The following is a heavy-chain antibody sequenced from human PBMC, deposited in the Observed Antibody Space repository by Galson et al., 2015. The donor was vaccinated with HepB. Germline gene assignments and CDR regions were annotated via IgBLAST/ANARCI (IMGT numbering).Heavy chain of an antibody. J-gene: IGHJ5*02. CDR3: ARCPNPTARGYNWFDP. Sequence: SVKVSCKASGYRFANFGISWVRQAPRQGLEWMGWINTHNGNTKYAQKFQHRVTMTTDTSTSTAYMELRNLRYDDTALYYCARCPNPTARGYNWFDPWGQGTLVSVSS. V-gene: IGHV1-18*01. CDR2: INTHNGNT. D-gene: IGHD1-1*01. CDR1: GYRFANFG.